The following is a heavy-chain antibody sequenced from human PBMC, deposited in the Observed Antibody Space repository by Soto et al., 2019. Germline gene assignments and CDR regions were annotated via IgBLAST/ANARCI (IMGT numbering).Heavy chain of an antibody. V-gene: IGHV1-69*12. D-gene: IGHD6-19*01. CDR1: GGTFSRYA. J-gene: IGHJ2*01. CDR3: AQTLGSAVAGPGRFDL. CDR2: ITPMFGTA. Sequence: QVQLVQSGAEVKKPGSSVKASCKASGGTFSRYAISWVRQAPGQGLEWMGGITPMFGTANYAQKFQGRVTISADESTSTVHMELRRLRSEDTAVHYCAQTLGSAVAGPGRFDLWGRGTLVIVSS.